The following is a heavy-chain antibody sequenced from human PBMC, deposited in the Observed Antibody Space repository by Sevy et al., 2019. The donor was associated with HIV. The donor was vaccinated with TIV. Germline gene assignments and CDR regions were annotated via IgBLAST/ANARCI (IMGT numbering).Heavy chain of an antibody. V-gene: IGHV3-21*01. CDR3: TRDKTILEGRYGMDV. J-gene: IGHJ6*02. D-gene: IGHD3-3*01. Sequence: GGSLRLSCVASGFTFSSYDMHWVRQVTGKGLEWVSFISTSSGYIYYADSVKGRFTISRDNAKNSLYLQMNSLRAEDTAVYYCTRDKTILEGRYGMDVWGQRTTVTVSS. CDR1: GFTFSSYD. CDR2: ISTSSGYI.